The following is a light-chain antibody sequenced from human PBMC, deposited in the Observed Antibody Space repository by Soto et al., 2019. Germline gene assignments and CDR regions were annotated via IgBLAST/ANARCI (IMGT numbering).Light chain of an antibody. Sequence: QSALTQPASVSGSPGQSITISCTGTSSDVGAYYYVSWYQQHPGTSPKLLIYDVSNRPSGVSNRFSGSKSGNTASLTISGLQAEDEADYYCSSYTSTPTRLFGGGTKLTVL. CDR3: SSYTSTPTRL. V-gene: IGLV2-14*01. CDR1: SSDVGAYYY. CDR2: DVS. J-gene: IGLJ2*01.